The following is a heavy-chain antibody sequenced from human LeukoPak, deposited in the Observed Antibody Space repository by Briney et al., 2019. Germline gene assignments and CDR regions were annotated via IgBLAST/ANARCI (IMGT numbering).Heavy chain of an antibody. V-gene: IGHV7-4-1*02. CDR1: GYTFTSYA. Sequence: GASVKVSCKASGYTFTSYAMNWVRQAPGQGLEWMGWINTNTGNPTYAQGFTGRFVFSLDTSVSTAYLQISSLKAEDTAVYYCARVGAFRVATIIDYYYMDVWGKGTTVTVSS. CDR3: ARVGAFRVATIIDYYYMDV. CDR2: INTNTGNP. D-gene: IGHD5-12*01. J-gene: IGHJ6*03.